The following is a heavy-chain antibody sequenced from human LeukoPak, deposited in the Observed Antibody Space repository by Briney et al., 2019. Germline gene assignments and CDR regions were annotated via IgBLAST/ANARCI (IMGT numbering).Heavy chain of an antibody. J-gene: IGHJ4*02. CDR2: INPGDSET. Sequence: GESLKISCKGSGYSFTSNWIGWVRQMSGQGLEWVGIINPGDSETRYSPSFQGQVSISVDKSISTAFLQWSSLKASDSAMYYCAIQGCISVSCHTVDFWGQGTLVTVSS. V-gene: IGHV5-51*01. CDR1: GYSFTSNW. D-gene: IGHD2-2*02. CDR3: AIQGCISVSCHTVDF.